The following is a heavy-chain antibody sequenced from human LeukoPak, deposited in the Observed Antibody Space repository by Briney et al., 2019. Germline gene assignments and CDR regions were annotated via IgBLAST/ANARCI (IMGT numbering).Heavy chain of an antibody. J-gene: IGHJ4*02. CDR1: GYTFTGYY. CDR2: INPNNGGT. V-gene: IGHV1-2*02. D-gene: IGHD1-26*01. CDR3: AKDGFRQWELLD. Sequence: GASVKVSCKASGYTFTGYYMHWVRQAPGQGLEWMGWINPNNGGTNYAQKFQGRVTMTRDTSISTAYMELSRLRSDDTAVYYCAKDGFRQWELLDWGQGTLVTVSS.